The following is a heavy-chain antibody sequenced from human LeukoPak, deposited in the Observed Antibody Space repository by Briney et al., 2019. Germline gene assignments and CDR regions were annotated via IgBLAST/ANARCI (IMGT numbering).Heavy chain of an antibody. D-gene: IGHD3-16*02. Sequence: GRSLRLSCAASGFTFSSYAMNWVRQAPGKGLEWVAFIRQDGRETDYAGSVKGRFTISRDNAKNSLYLQMNNLRVEDTAVYYCATRGDLSWFGALRHWSQGTVVTVSS. CDR1: GFTFSSYA. J-gene: IGHJ4*02. V-gene: IGHV3-7*01. CDR2: IRQDGRET. CDR3: ATRGDLSWFGALRH.